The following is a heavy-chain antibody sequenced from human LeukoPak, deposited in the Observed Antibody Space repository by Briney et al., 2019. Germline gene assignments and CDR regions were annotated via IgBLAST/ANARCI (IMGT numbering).Heavy chain of an antibody. CDR2: IYPGDSDT. CDR1: GYSFTSYW. J-gene: IGHJ4*02. Sequence: PGESLKISCKGSGYSFTSYWIGWVRQMPGKGLEWMGIIYPGDSDTRYSPSFQGQVTISADKSISTAYLQWSSLKASDTATYYCARHDPIGYSSGWYVPEGFDYWGQGTLVTVSS. D-gene: IGHD6-19*01. CDR3: ARHDPIGYSSGWYVPEGFDY. V-gene: IGHV5-51*01.